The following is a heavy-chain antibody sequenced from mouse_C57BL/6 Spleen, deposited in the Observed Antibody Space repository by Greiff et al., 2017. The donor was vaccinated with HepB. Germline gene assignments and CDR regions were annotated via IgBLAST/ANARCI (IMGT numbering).Heavy chain of an antibody. Sequence: EVQLQQSGPELVKPGASVKISCKASGYTFTDYYMNWVKQSHGKSLEWIGDINPNNGGTSYNQKFKGKATLTVDKSSSTAYMELRSLTSEDSAVYYCARQGVVPFDYWGQGTTLTVSS. D-gene: IGHD1-1*01. J-gene: IGHJ2*01. V-gene: IGHV1-26*01. CDR1: GYTFTDYY. CDR3: ARQGVVPFDY. CDR2: INPNNGGT.